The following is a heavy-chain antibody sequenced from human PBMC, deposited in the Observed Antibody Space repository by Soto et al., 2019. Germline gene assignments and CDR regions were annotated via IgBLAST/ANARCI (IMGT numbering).Heavy chain of an antibody. Sequence: QITLKESGPTLVKPTPTLTMTCTFSGFSRSTSGVGVGWIRQPPGKALEWLALIYWDDDKRYSSSLNSRHTITKDTSKNQVVLTMTNMDPVDTATYYCAHSRPPRLLDYWGQGTLVTVSS. V-gene: IGHV2-5*02. D-gene: IGHD6-6*01. CDR3: AHSRPPRLLDY. CDR1: GFSRSTSGVG. J-gene: IGHJ4*02. CDR2: IYWDDDK.